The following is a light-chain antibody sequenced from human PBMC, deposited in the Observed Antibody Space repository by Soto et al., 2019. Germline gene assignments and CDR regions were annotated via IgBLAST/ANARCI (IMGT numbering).Light chain of an antibody. CDR3: QQYNNWPRT. J-gene: IGKJ1*01. Sequence: EVVMTQSPGTLSVSPGERATLSCRASQSVGSNFAWYQQKPGQAPRLLIYGASTRATDIPVRFSGSGSGTEFTLTISSLQSEDFAVYYCQQYNNWPRTFGQGTKVEIK. V-gene: IGKV3-15*01. CDR1: QSVGSN. CDR2: GAS.